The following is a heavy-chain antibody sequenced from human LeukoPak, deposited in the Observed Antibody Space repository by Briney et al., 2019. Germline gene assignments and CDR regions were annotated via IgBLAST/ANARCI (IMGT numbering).Heavy chain of an antibody. CDR1: GYTFTGYY. CDR2: INPNSGGT. J-gene: IGHJ4*02. Sequence: ASVKVSCKASGYTFTGYYMHWVRQAPGQGLEWMGWINPNSGGTNYAQKFQGRVTMTRDTSISTAYMELSRLRSDDTAVYYCARDQKDIVVVPAADYWGQGTLVTVSS. CDR3: ARDQKDIVVVPAADY. D-gene: IGHD2-2*01. V-gene: IGHV1-2*02.